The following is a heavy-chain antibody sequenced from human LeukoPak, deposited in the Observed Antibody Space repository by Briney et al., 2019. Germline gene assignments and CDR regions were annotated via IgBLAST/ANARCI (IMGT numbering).Heavy chain of an antibody. V-gene: IGHV4-59*01. CDR3: ARCLYSSGWETGAFDI. D-gene: IGHD6-19*01. CDR2: IYYSGST. J-gene: IGHJ3*02. CDR1: GGSISSYY. Sequence: SETLSLTCTVSGGSISSYYWSWIRQPPGKGLEWIGYIYYSGSTNYNPSLKSRVTISVDTSKNQFSLKLSSVTAADTAVYYCARCLYSSGWETGAFDIWGLGTMVTVSS.